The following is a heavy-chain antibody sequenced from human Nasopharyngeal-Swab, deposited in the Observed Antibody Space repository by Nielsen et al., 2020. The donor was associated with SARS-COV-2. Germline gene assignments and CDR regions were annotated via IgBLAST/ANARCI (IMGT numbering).Heavy chain of an antibody. V-gene: IGHV1-69*04. CDR1: GGTFSSYA. J-gene: IGHJ6*02. CDR2: IIPILGIA. CDR3: ATSSGYIVVVPAAIRRYYSMDV. D-gene: IGHD2-2*01. Sequence: SVKVSCKASGGTFSSYAISWVRQAPGQGLEWMGRIIPILGIANYAQKFQGRVTITADKSTSTAYMELSSLRSEDTAVYYCATSSGYIVVVPAAIRRYYSMDVWGQGTTVTVSS.